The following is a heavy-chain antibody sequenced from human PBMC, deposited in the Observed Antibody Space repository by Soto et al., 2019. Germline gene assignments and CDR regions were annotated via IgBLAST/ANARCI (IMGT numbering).Heavy chain of an antibody. CDR1: GGSISGGGYY. CDR3: ARRGYCSSTSCYDY. J-gene: IGHJ4*02. Sequence: QVQLQESGPGLVKPSQTLSLTCTVSGGSISGGGYYWSWIRQHPGKGLEWIGYIYYSGSTYYNPSLKSRVTISVDTSKNHFALKLSSVTAADTAVYYCARRGYCSSTSCYDYWGQGTLVTVSS. CDR2: IYYSGST. V-gene: IGHV4-31*03. D-gene: IGHD2-2*01.